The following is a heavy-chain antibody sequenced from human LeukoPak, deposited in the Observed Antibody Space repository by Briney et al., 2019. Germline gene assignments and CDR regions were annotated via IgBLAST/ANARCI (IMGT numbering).Heavy chain of an antibody. Sequence: SETLSLTCAVYGGSFSGYHWTWIRQPPGKGLEWIGEINHSGSTNYNPSLKSRVTISIDTSKNQFSLNLSSVTAADTAVYYCARGASGYSYGWGQGTLVTVSS. D-gene: IGHD5-18*01. J-gene: IGHJ4*02. CDR1: GGSFSGYH. CDR2: INHSGST. CDR3: ARGASGYSYG. V-gene: IGHV4-34*01.